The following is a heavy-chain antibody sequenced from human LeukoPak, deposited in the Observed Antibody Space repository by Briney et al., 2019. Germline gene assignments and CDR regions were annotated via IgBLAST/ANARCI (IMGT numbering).Heavy chain of an antibody. CDR1: GFTFSSYA. J-gene: IGHJ4*02. CDR2: ISGSGGST. V-gene: IGHV3-23*01. Sequence: GGSLRLSCAASGFTFSSYAMSWVRQAPGKGLEWVSAISGSGGSTYYADSVKGRFTISRDNAKSSLFLQMNSLRVEDTAVYYCARGMTTGDWGQGTLVTVSS. D-gene: IGHD4-17*01. CDR3: ARGMTTGD.